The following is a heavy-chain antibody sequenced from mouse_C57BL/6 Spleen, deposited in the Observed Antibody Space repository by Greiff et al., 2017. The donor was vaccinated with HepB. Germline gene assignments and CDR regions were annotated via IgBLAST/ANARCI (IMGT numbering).Heavy chain of an antibody. CDR2: ISDGGSYT. V-gene: IGHV5-4*01. J-gene: IGHJ2*01. Sequence: EVQLVESGGGLVKPGGSLKLSCAASGFTFSSYAMSWVRQTPEKRLEWVATISDGGSYTYYPDNVKGRFTISRDNAKNNLYLQMSHLKSEDTAMYYCARAYYGNYVNVYFDYWGQGTPLTVSS. CDR1: GFTFSSYA. D-gene: IGHD2-10*01. CDR3: ARAYYGNYVNVYFDY.